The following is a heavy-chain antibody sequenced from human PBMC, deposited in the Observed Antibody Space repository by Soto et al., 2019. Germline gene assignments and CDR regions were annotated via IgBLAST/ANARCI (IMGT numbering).Heavy chain of an antibody. V-gene: IGHV4-34*01. D-gene: IGHD2-15*01. J-gene: IGHJ4*02. CDR3: ARVKGDIVVVVAATLENYFDY. Sequence: QVQLQQWGAGLLKPWETLSLTCAVYGGSFSGYYWSWIRQPPGKGLEWIGEINHSGSTNYNPSLKSRVTISVDTSKNQFSLKLSSVTAADTAVYYCARVKGDIVVVVAATLENYFDYWGQGTLVTVSS. CDR1: GGSFSGYY. CDR2: INHSGST.